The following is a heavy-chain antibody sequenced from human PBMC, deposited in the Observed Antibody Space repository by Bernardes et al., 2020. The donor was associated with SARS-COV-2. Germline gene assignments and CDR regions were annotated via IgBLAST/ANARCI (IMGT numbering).Heavy chain of an antibody. V-gene: IGHV3-23*01. Sequence: GSLRLSCAASGFTFSSYTMSWVRQAPGKGLEWVSGISNSGSNTYFADSAKGRFTISRDNSKNTLYLQMNSLRAEDTALYYCVKNPYSSGRVFFDYWGQGTLVTVSS. J-gene: IGHJ4*02. CDR1: GFTFSSYT. CDR2: ISNSGSNT. CDR3: VKNPYSSGRVFFDY. D-gene: IGHD6-19*01.